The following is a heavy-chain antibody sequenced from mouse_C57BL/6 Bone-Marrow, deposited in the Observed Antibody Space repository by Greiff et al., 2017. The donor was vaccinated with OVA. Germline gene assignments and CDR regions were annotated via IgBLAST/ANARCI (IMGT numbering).Heavy chain of an antibody. J-gene: IGHJ4*01. CDR2: ISYSGST. CDR3: ARAGYASYAMDY. Sequence: DVKLQESGPGMVKPSQSLSLTCTVTGYSITSGYDWHWIRHFPGNKLEWMGYISYSGSTNYNPSLKSRISITHDTSKNHFFLKLNSVTTEDTATYYCARAGYASYAMDYWGQGTSVTVSS. V-gene: IGHV3-1*01. CDR1: GYSITSGYD. D-gene: IGHD2-10*02.